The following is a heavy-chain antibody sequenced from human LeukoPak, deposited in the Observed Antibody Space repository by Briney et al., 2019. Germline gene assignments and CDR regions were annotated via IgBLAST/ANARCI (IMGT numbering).Heavy chain of an antibody. Sequence: GASVKVSCKASGYTFTGYYMHWVRQAPGQGLEWMGWINPNSGGTNYAQKFQGRVTMTRDTSISTAYMELSRLRSDDTAVYYCARDPSSGWSQERAFDIWGQGTMVTVSS. CDR2: INPNSGGT. V-gene: IGHV1-2*02. J-gene: IGHJ3*02. CDR3: ARDPSSGWSQERAFDI. D-gene: IGHD6-19*01. CDR1: GYTFTGYY.